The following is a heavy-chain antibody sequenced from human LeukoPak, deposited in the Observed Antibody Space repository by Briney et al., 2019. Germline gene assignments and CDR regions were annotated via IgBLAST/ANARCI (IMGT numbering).Heavy chain of an antibody. V-gene: IGHV1-18*01. D-gene: IGHD5-12*01. CDR3: ATSYSGHDFPSY. Sequence: GASVKVSCKAPGYTFTSYGISWVRQAPGQGLEWMGWISAYNGNTNYAQKLQGRVTMTEDTSTDTAYMELSSLRSEDTAVYYCATSYSGHDFPSYWGQGTLVTVSS. CDR1: GYTFTSYG. J-gene: IGHJ4*02. CDR2: ISAYNGNT.